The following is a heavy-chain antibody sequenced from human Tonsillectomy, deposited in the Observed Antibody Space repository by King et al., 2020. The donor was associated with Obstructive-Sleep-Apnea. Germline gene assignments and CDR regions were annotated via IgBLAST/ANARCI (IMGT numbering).Heavy chain of an antibody. J-gene: IGHJ4*02. CDR1: GFTFSSYG. CDR2: ISYDGSNK. Sequence: QLVQSGGGVVQPGRSLRLSCAASGFTFSSYGMHWVRQAPGKGLEWVAVISYDGSNKYYADSVKGRFTISRDNSKNTLYLQMNSLRAEDTAVYYCAKESGQGWKAFDYWGQGTLVTVSS. D-gene: IGHD6-25*01. CDR3: AKESGQGWKAFDY. V-gene: IGHV3-30*18.